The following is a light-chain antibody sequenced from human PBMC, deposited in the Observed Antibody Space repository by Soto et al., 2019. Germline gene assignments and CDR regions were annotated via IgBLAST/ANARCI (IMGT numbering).Light chain of an antibody. J-gene: IGKJ1*01. Sequence: ENVLTQSPDTLSLSPGEGATLSCRASQTVSSNYLAWYQHRPGQAPKLIIHGASYTAPGIPDRFSGSGSGADFTLPISRLEPEDFAVYFCQHYGNSLWTFGQGTKVDIK. CDR1: QTVSSNY. V-gene: IGKV3-20*01. CDR3: QHYGNSLWT. CDR2: GAS.